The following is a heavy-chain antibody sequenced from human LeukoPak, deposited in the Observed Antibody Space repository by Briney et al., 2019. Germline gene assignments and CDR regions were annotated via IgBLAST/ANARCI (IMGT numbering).Heavy chain of an antibody. V-gene: IGHV3-7*01. Sequence: DSVKGRFTISRDNAKNSLYLQMNSLRAEDTAVYYCARDRASSIYYDSSGYAFDIWGQGTMVTVSS. D-gene: IGHD3-22*01. J-gene: IGHJ3*02. CDR3: ARDRASSIYYDSSGYAFDI.